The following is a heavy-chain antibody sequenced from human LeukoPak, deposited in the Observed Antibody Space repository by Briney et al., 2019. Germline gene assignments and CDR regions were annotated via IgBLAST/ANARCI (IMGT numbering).Heavy chain of an antibody. J-gene: IGHJ4*02. Sequence: GGSLRLSCAASGFTFSHAWMSWVRQAPGKGLEWVGRVKSKTDGGTTDSAAPVKGRCTTSRDDSKNTLYLEMNSLKTEDTAVYYCTVVNYGSGSYPLGYWGQGTLVTVSS. D-gene: IGHD3-10*01. CDR2: VKSKTDGGTT. CDR1: GFTFSHAW. V-gene: IGHV3-15*01. CDR3: TVVNYGSGSYPLGY.